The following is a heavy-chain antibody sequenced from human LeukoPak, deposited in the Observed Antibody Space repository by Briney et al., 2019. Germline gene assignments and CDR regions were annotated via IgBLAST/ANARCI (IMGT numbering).Heavy chain of an antibody. CDR2: IRSKANSYAT. Sequence: GGSLRLSCAASGFTFSGSAMHWVRQASGKGLEWVGRIRSKANSYATAYAASVKGRFTISRDDSKNTAYLRMNSLKTEDTAVYYCTSRSRQLWFGLGEAHYGMDVWGQGTTVTVSS. D-gene: IGHD5-18*01. CDR3: TSRSRQLWFGLGEAHYGMDV. CDR1: GFTFSGSA. V-gene: IGHV3-73*01. J-gene: IGHJ6*02.